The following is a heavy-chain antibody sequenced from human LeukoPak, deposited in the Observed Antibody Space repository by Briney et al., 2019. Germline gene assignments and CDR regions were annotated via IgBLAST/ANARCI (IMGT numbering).Heavy chain of an antibody. Sequence: GGSLRLSCAASGFTFSSYGMHWVRQAPGKGLEWVAFIRYDGSNKYYADSVKGRFTISRDNAKNSLYLQMNSLRAEDTALYYCAKDRRDYGDYYFDYWGQGTLVTVSS. D-gene: IGHD4-17*01. CDR3: AKDRRDYGDYYFDY. CDR1: GFTFSSYG. J-gene: IGHJ4*02. V-gene: IGHV3-30*02. CDR2: IRYDGSNK.